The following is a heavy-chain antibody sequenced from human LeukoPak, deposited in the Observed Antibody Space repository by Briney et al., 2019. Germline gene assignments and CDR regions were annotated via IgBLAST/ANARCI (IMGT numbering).Heavy chain of an antibody. V-gene: IGHV3-23*01. Sequence: GGSLRLSCAASGFTFSNYAMGWVRQAPGKGLEWVSAISGSGGSTFYADSVKGRFTISRDNSKNTLYLQMNSLRAEDTAVYYCAQQLGYCSGGSCYFTYWGQGTLLTVSS. CDR3: AQQLGYCSGGSCYFTY. CDR2: ISGSGGST. J-gene: IGHJ4*02. D-gene: IGHD2-15*01. CDR1: GFTFSNYA.